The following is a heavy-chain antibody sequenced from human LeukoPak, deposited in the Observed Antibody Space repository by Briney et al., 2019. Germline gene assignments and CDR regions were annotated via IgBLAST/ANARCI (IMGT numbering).Heavy chain of an antibody. Sequence: PSQTLSLTCTVSGVSISSGGYYWRWLRQHPGKGLEWIGYIYYSGSTYYNPSLKSRVTISVDTSKNQFSLKLSSVTAADTAVYYCARVTDYYDSSLYFDYWGQGTLVTVSS. J-gene: IGHJ4*02. CDR2: IYYSGST. CDR3: ARVTDYYDSSLYFDY. D-gene: IGHD3-22*01. V-gene: IGHV4-31*03. CDR1: GVSISSGGYY.